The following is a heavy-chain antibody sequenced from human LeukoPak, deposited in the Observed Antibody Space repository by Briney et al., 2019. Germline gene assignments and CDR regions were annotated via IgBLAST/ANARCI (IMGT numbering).Heavy chain of an antibody. J-gene: IGHJ4*02. CDR1: GGTFSCYA. Sequence: ASVKVSCKASGGTFSCYAISWVRQAPGQGLEWMGGIIPIFGTANYAQKFQGRVTITTDESTSTAYMELSSLRSEDTAVYYCARASGGAGTTGALDYWGQGTLVTVSS. CDR2: IIPIFGTA. CDR3: ARASGGAGTTGALDY. V-gene: IGHV1-69*05. D-gene: IGHD1-7*01.